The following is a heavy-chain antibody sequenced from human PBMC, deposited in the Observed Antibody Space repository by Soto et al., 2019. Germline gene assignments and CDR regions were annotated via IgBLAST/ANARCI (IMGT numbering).Heavy chain of an antibody. CDR3: ARGLYSSTRIYGMDV. CDR2: INPNSGGT. Sequence: ASVKVSCKASGYTFTGYYMHWVRQAPGQGLEWMGWINPNSGGTNYAQKFQGWVTMTRDTSISTAYMELSRLRSDDTAVYYCARGLYSSTRIYGMDVWGQGTTVSVYS. J-gene: IGHJ6*02. D-gene: IGHD6-13*01. V-gene: IGHV1-2*04. CDR1: GYTFTGYY.